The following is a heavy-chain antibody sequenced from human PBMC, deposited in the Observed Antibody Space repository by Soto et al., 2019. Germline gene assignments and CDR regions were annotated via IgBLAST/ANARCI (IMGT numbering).Heavy chain of an antibody. V-gene: IGHV3-23*01. CDR1: GFMFDNYA. CDR3: AKGRYFDSSGGCANY. D-gene: IGHD3-22*01. CDR2: ISGSGHAT. J-gene: IGHJ4*02. Sequence: KLLESGGGSVPPGASARLSCLTSGFMFDNYAMSWVRQSPVRGLEWVAAISGSGHATYYTQSVRGRFTISRDKSNKTVFLQMNNLKTEDTAIYYCAKGRYFDSSGGCANYWGLGTLVTVSS.